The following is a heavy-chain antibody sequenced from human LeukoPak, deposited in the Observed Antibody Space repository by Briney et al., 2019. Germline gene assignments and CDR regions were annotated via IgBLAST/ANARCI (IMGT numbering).Heavy chain of an antibody. Sequence: SVKVSCKASGGTFSSYAISWVRQAPGQGLEWMGRIIPILGIANYAQKFQGRVTITGDKSTNTAYMELSSLRSEDTAVYYCAREVSSSWFKFDYWGQGTLVTVSS. J-gene: IGHJ4*02. CDR2: IIPILGIA. V-gene: IGHV1-69*04. CDR3: AREVSSSWFKFDY. D-gene: IGHD6-13*01. CDR1: GGTFSSYA.